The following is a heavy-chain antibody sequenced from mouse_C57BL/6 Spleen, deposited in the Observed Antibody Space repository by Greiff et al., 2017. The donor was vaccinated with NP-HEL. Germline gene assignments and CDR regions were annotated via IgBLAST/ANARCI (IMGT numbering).Heavy chain of an antibody. CDR2: ISSGSSTI. CDR3: AREDGNYGWYFDV. J-gene: IGHJ1*03. D-gene: IGHD2-1*01. Sequence: EVQLVESGGGLVKPGGSLKLSCAASGFTFSDYGMHWVRQAPEKGLEWVAYISSGSSTIYYADTVKGRFTISRDNAKNTLFLQMTSLRSEDTAMYYCAREDGNYGWYFDVWGTGTTVTVSS. V-gene: IGHV5-17*01. CDR1: GFTFSDYG.